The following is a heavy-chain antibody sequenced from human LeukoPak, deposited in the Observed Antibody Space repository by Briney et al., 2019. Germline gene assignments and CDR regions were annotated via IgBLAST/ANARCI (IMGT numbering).Heavy chain of an antibody. CDR2: ISSSSSYI. V-gene: IGHV3-21*01. CDR1: GFTFSSYS. Sequence: GGSLRLSCAASGFTFSSYSMNWVRQAPGKGLEWVSSISSSSSYIYYADSVKGRFTISRDNAKNSLYLQMNSLRAEDTAVYYCARDHYYDSSGYYYVSYYMDVWGKGTTVTVSS. J-gene: IGHJ6*03. CDR3: ARDHYYDSSGYYYVSYYMDV. D-gene: IGHD3-22*01.